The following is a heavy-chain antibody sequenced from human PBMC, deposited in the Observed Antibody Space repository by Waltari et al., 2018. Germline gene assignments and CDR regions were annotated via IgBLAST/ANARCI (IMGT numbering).Heavy chain of an antibody. J-gene: IGHJ4*02. CDR3: ARDRGRGLYLDS. V-gene: IGHV4-4*02. Sequence: KPSGTLSLTCGVSGDSMSSTYWWSWVRQPPGKGLEWIGQVRGSGRTNYNPSFASRVTMSVDTYNNQFSLMVTSATAADTAVYYCARDRGRGLYLDSWGPGTLVTVSP. CDR1: GDSMSSTYW. CDR2: VRGSGRT. D-gene: IGHD2-15*01.